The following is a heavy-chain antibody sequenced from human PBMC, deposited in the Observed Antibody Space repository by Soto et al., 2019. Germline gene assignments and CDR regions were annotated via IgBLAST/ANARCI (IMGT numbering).Heavy chain of an antibody. J-gene: IGHJ6*02. CDR1: GGSISSSSYY. CDR3: ARPSSYYYYGMDV. CDR2: IYYSGST. V-gene: IGHV4-39*01. Sequence: ETLSLTCTVSGGSISSSSYYWGWIRQPPGKGLEWIGSIYYSGSTYYNPSLKSRVTISVDTSKNQFSLKLSSVTAADTAVYYCARPSSYYYYGMDVWGQGTTVTVSS.